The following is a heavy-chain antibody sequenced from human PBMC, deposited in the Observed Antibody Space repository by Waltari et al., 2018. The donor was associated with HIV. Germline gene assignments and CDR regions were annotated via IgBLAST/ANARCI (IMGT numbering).Heavy chain of an antibody. CDR2: INQDATKK. V-gene: IGHV3-7*01. CDR3: ARGDQWGIFLDSYYGLDV. Sequence: EALLVESGGGVVKPGGSLRLSCEASKFWFGRYWMVWVRQASGKGLEWVANINQDATKKNYAESVKGRFSVSRDNGKYSVFLEMNRLRVQDTAVYFCARGDQWGIFLDSYYGLDVWGRGTTVIVSS. D-gene: IGHD1-26*01. CDR1: KFWFGRYW. J-gene: IGHJ6*02.